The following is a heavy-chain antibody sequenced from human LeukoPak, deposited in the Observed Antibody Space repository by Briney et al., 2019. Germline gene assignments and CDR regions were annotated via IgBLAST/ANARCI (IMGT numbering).Heavy chain of an antibody. Sequence: SETLSLTCTVSGGSISSSSYYWGWIRQPPGKGLEWIGSIYYSGSTYYNPSLKSRVTISVDTSKNQFSLKLSSVTAADTAVYYCVRSGYCYGGTCHSGAFDIWGQGTVVTVCS. CDR3: VRSGYCYGGTCHSGAFDI. J-gene: IGHJ3*02. CDR2: IYYSGST. CDR1: GGSISSSSYY. V-gene: IGHV4-39*07. D-gene: IGHD2-15*01.